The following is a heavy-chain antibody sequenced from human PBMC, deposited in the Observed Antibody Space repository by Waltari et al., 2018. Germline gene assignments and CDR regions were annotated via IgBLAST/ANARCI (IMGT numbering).Heavy chain of an antibody. CDR1: GFTFSSYA. CDR2: ISYDGSNK. CDR3: ARSAYSYSSGWAHFDY. Sequence: QVQLVESGGGVVQPGRSLRLSCAASGFTFSSYAMHWVRQAPGKGLEWVAVISYDGSNKYYADSVKGGFTIARDNSKNTRYLQMNSLRAEDTAVYYCARSAYSYSSGWAHFDYWGQGTLVTVSS. V-gene: IGHV3-30-3*01. J-gene: IGHJ4*02. D-gene: IGHD6-19*01.